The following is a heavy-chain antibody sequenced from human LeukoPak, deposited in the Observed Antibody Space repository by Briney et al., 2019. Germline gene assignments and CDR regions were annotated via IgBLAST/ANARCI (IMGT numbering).Heavy chain of an antibody. V-gene: IGHV3-48*04. CDR3: AISYDFWSGYYYFDY. CDR1: GFTFSSYS. J-gene: IGHJ4*02. D-gene: IGHD3-3*01. Sequence: PGGSLRLSCAASGFTFSSYSMTWVRQAPGKGLEWVSYISSSSSTVYYADSVKGRFTISRDNAKNSLYLQMNSLRAEDTAVYYCAISYDFWSGYYYFDYWGQGTLVTVSS. CDR2: ISSSSSTV.